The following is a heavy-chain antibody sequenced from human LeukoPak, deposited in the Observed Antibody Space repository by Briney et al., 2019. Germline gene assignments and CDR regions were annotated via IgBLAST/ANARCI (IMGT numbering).Heavy chain of an antibody. D-gene: IGHD3-9*01. V-gene: IGHV4-31*03. CDR1: GGSISSGAYS. CDR3: ARTPLTGYRGHGMDV. Sequence: SETLSLTCTVSGGSISSGAYSWSWIRQHPGKGLEWIGYIYYSGSTYYNPSLKSRVTISVETSKNQFSLKLSSVTAADTAVYYCARTPLTGYRGHGMDVWGQGTTVTVSS. J-gene: IGHJ6*02. CDR2: IYYSGST.